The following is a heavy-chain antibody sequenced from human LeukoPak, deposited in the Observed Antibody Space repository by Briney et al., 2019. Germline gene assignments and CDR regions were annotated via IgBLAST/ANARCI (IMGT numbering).Heavy chain of an antibody. V-gene: IGHV1-69*05. CDR2: IIPIFGTA. CDR3: ASSSWYGGKDIFDY. CDR1: GGTFISYA. Sequence: SVKVSCKASGGTFISYAISWVRQAPGQGLEWMGRIIPIFGTANYAQKFQGRVTITTDESTSTAYMELSSLRSEDTAVYYCASSSWYGGKDIFDYWGQGTLVTVSS. J-gene: IGHJ4*02. D-gene: IGHD6-13*01.